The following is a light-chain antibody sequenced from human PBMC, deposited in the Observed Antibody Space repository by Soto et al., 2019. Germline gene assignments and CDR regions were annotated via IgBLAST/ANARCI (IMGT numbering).Light chain of an antibody. Sequence: EIVMTQSPATLSVSPGETATLSCRASQSVSYNLAWYQQKPGQGPRLLIYGAFTRATGIPARFSGGGSGTDFTLTISSLQSEDFAVYYCQQYKTWPPLTFGGGTKVEIK. CDR3: QQYKTWPPLT. V-gene: IGKV3-15*01. CDR2: GAF. J-gene: IGKJ4*01. CDR1: QSVSYN.